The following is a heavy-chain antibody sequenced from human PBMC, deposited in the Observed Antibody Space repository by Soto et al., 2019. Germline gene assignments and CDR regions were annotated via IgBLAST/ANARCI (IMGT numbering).Heavy chain of an antibody. Sequence: EVQLVESGGGLVQPGGSLRLSCAASGFTFSSYEMNWVRQAPGKGLEWVSYISRTGSTIYYADSVKGRFTISRANAKNSQSLQMNRLRAEDTAVYDCSRGIYYGSGSYDLDYWGQGTLVTVSS. CDR3: SRGIYYGSGSYDLDY. CDR1: GFTFSSYE. CDR2: ISRTGSTI. J-gene: IGHJ4*01. D-gene: IGHD3-10*01. V-gene: IGHV3-48*03.